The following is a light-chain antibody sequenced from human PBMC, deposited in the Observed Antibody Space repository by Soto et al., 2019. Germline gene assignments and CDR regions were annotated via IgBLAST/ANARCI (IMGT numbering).Light chain of an antibody. J-gene: IGLJ2*01. V-gene: IGLV1-44*01. CDR3: AAWDDSLNGPYVV. Sequence: QSVLTQPPSASGTPGQRVTISCSGSSSNIGSNTVNWYQQLPGTAPKLLIYSNNQPPSGVPDRFSGCKSGTSASLAISGLQSEDEADYYCAAWDDSLNGPYVVFGGGIKLTVL. CDR2: SNN. CDR1: SSNIGSNT.